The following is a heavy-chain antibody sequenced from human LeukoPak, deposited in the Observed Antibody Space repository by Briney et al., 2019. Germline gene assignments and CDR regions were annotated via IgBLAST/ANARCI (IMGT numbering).Heavy chain of an antibody. V-gene: IGHV3-23*01. CDR2: ISGSGGST. J-gene: IGHJ4*02. D-gene: IGHD5-12*01. Sequence: GGSLRLSCAASGFPFRDYAMSWVRQAPGKGLEWVSGISGSGGSTYYADSVKGRFTISRDNSKNTLYLQMNSLRAEDTAVYYCAKDGGYDSFDYRGQGTLVTVSS. CDR3: AKDGGYDSFDY. CDR1: GFPFRDYA.